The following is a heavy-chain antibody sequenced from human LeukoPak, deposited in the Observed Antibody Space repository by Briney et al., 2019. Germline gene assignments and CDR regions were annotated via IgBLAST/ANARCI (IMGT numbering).Heavy chain of an antibody. D-gene: IGHD4-17*01. J-gene: IGHJ4*02. CDR2: INPNSGGT. CDR3: ARDLHGDYIFDY. CDR1: GYTFTGYY. V-gene: IGHV1-2*06. Sequence: ASVRVSCKASGYTFTGYYMHWVRQAPGQGLEWMGRINPNSGGTNYAQKFQGRVTVTRDTSISTAYMELSRLRSDDTAVYYCARDLHGDYIFDYWGQGTLVTVSS.